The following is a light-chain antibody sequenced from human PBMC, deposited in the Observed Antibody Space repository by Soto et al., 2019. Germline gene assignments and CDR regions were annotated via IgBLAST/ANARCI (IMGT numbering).Light chain of an antibody. Sequence: AIQMTQSPSSLSASVGDRVTITCRASQGIRNGLSWYQQKAGKAPSLLIYAASILQNGAPSRFSGSGSGTDFTLTISALQPEDFAIYYCLQDYNAPYTFGQGTRLDFK. V-gene: IGKV1-6*01. CDR2: AAS. J-gene: IGKJ2*01. CDR1: QGIRNG. CDR3: LQDYNAPYT.